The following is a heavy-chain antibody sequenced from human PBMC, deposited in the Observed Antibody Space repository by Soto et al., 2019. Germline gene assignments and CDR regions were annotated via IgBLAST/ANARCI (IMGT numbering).Heavy chain of an antibody. J-gene: IGHJ4*02. Sequence: PSETLSLTCTVSGGSISNFYWSWIRQPPGKGLEWIGYISYSGNTNYNPSLKSRVSISVDTSKNQLSLNLTSVTAADTAVYYCARAPMVLSRSYFDSWGQGTPATVCS. CDR3: ARAPMVLSRSYFDS. V-gene: IGHV4-59*01. CDR2: ISYSGNT. CDR1: GGSISNFY. D-gene: IGHD2-8*01.